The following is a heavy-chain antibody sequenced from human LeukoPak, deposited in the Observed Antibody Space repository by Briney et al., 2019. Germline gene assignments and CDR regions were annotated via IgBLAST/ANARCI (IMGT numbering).Heavy chain of an antibody. CDR2: IYSGGST. D-gene: IGHD6-19*01. CDR3: ARAPEWLIFDY. J-gene: IGHJ4*02. Sequence: GGSLRLSCEASGFTVSSNYMSWVRQAPGKGLGWVSVIYSGGSTYYADSVKGRFTISRHNSKKTPYLQMNSLRAEDTAVYYCARAPEWLIFDYWGQGTLVTVSS. V-gene: IGHV3-53*04. CDR1: GFTVSSNY.